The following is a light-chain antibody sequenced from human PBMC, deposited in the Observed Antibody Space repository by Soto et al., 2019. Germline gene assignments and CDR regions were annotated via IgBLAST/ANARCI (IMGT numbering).Light chain of an antibody. Sequence: PSTLSGSLGDRFTITCRSSQTISSWLAWYQQKPGKAPKLLIYKASTLKSGVPSRFSGSGSGTEFTLTIRSLQPEDVATYYCQKYNSAPHTFGGGTKV. CDR3: QKYNSAPHT. V-gene: IGKV1-5*03. CDR1: QTISSW. J-gene: IGKJ4*01. CDR2: KAS.